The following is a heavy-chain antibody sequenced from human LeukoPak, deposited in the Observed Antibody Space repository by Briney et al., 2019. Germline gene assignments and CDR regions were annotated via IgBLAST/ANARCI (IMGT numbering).Heavy chain of an antibody. Sequence: VKVSCKASGYTFTSYGISWVRQAPGQGLEWMGGIIPIFGTANYAQKFQGRVTITADKSTSTAYMELSSLRSEDTAVYDCARDAGDCGGDCYSYQGFGYWGQGTLVTVSS. V-gene: IGHV1-69*13. CDR2: IIPIFGTA. CDR1: GYTFTSYG. CDR3: ARDAGDCGGDCYSYQGFGY. J-gene: IGHJ4*02. D-gene: IGHD2-21*02.